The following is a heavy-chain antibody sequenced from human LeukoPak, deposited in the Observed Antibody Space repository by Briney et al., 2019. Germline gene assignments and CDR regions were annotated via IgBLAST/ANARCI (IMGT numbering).Heavy chain of an antibody. Sequence: GGSLRLSCAASGFTLNTFAMHWVRQAPGKGLEWVAFIRYDGSNKYYADSVKGRFTISRDISKNTLYLQMNSLSAEDTAVYYCAKDPGYSSGWSFDYWGQGTLVTVSS. D-gene: IGHD6-19*01. CDR3: AKDPGYSSGWSFDY. J-gene: IGHJ4*02. CDR2: IRYDGSNK. V-gene: IGHV3-30*02. CDR1: GFTLNTFA.